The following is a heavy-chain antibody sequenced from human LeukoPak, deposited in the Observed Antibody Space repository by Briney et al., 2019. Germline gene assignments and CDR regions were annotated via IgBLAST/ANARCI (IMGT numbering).Heavy chain of an antibody. CDR1: GDSITSGSYY. CDR2: ISYSGST. Sequence: PSETLSLTCTVSGDSITSGSYYWAWVRQPPGKGLEWIGSISYSGSTYYNPSLKSRVTISVDTSKNQFSLKLSSVTAADTAVYYCARVAYDFWSGYNPPFYFDYWGQGTPVTVSS. V-gene: IGHV4-39*01. J-gene: IGHJ4*02. D-gene: IGHD3-3*01. CDR3: ARVAYDFWSGYNPPFYFDY.